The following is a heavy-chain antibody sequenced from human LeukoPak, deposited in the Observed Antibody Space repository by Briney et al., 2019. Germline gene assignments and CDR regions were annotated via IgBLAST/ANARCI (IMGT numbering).Heavy chain of an antibody. CDR3: ARGPLPGIAVAGTVY. CDR1: GFTFSSYW. J-gene: IGHJ4*02. CDR2: IKQDGSEK. V-gene: IGHV3-7*01. D-gene: IGHD6-19*01. Sequence: GGSLRLSCAASGFTFSSYWMSWVRQAPGKGLEWVANIKQDGSEKYYVDSVKGRFTISRDNAKNSLYLQMNSLRAEDTAVYYCARGPLPGIAVAGTVYWGQGTLVTVSS.